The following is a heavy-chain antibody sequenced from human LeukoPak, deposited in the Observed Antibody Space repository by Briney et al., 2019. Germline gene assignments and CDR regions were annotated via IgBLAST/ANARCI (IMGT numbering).Heavy chain of an antibody. CDR2: IYYSGYS. D-gene: IGHD6-6*01. CDR3: ARTIAARPYYFDY. V-gene: IGHV4-59*11. J-gene: IGHJ4*02. CDR1: GGSISSHY. Sequence: SETLSLTCTVSGGSISSHYWSWIRQPPGKGLEWIGYIYYSGYSKYNPPLKSRVTISVDTSKNQFSLKLSSVTAADTAVYYCARTIAARPYYFDYWGQGTLVTVSS.